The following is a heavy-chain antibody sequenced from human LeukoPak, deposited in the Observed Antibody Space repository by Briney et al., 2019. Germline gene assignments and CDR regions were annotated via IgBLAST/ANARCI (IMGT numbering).Heavy chain of an antibody. CDR1: GVSVNSDGYY. CDR2: ISNTGRT. CDR3: ARDVVLTVSPDAFDI. Sequence: PSETLSLTCYVSGVSVNSDGYYWHWTRQHPGKGLDRIGFISNTGRTSLNPYLKCRVSISVDTSKNRFSLWLTSVTAADTAVYYCARDVVLTVSPDAFDIWGEGAMVSVSS. J-gene: IGHJ3*02. V-gene: IGHV4-31*03. D-gene: IGHD3-9*01.